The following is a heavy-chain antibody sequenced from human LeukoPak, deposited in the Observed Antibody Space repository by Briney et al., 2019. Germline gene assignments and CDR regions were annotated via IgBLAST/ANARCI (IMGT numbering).Heavy chain of an antibody. V-gene: IGHV3-66*02. CDR2: IYSGDST. CDR3: ARDLWDATGY. J-gene: IGHJ4*02. D-gene: IGHD3-3*01. CDR1: GFSYNY. Sequence: GGSPRLSCAASGFSYNYMTWVRQAPGKGLEWVPVIYSGDSTYYADSVKGRFTISRDISKNTLYLQMNSLRPEDTAAYHCARDLWDATGYWGQGTLVTVSS.